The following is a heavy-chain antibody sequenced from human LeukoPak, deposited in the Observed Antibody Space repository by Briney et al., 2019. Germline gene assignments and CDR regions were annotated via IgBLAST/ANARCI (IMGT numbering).Heavy chain of an antibody. V-gene: IGHV4-39*07. J-gene: IGHJ5*02. Sequence: SETLSLTCTVSGGSISSSSYYWGWIRQPPGKGLEWIGSIYYSGSTYYNPSLKSRVTISVDTSKNQFSLKLSSVTAADTAVYYCARTGFYYYWFGPWGQGTLVTVSS. D-gene: IGHD3-10*01. CDR2: IYYSGST. CDR1: GGSISSSSYY. CDR3: ARTGFYYYWFGP.